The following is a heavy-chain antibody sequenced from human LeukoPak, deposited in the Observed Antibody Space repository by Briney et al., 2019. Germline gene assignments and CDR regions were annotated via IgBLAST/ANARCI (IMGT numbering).Heavy chain of an antibody. V-gene: IGHV3-74*01. J-gene: IGHJ6*02. CDR3: AREVIRGAKRYYYYYYGLDV. CDR1: GFTFSSYW. CDR2: MNSDGSSK. Sequence: QPGGSLRLSCAASGFTFSSYWMHWVRQAPGKGLVWVSRMNSDGSSKAYADSVKGRFSISRDNAKNTLYLEMNSLRDEDTAVYYCAREVIRGAKRYYYYYYGLDVWGQGTAITVSS. D-gene: IGHD3-10*01.